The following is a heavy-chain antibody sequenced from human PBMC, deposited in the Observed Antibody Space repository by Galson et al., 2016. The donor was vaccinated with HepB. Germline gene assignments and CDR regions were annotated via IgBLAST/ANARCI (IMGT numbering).Heavy chain of an antibody. CDR1: GYRLADYW. CDR3: ARALEYGSRNYYDYYAMDV. CDR2: IAPDDSYT. D-gene: IGHD4-17*01. J-gene: IGHJ6*02. Sequence: SGAEVKEPGEPLRISCQGSGYRLADYWITWARQVPGKGLQWMGRIAPDDSYTNYSPSFQGHATISVDKSINTAYLQWSTLKASDTAIYYCARALEYGSRNYYDYYAMDVWGPGTTVIVSS. V-gene: IGHV5-10-1*01.